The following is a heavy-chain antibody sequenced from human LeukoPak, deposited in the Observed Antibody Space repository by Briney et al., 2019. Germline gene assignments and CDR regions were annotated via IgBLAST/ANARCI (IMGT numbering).Heavy chain of an antibody. D-gene: IGHD6-19*01. CDR3: ASHFIAVAATRYP. CDR1: GFTFSSYW. Sequence: PGGSLRLSCAASGFTFSSYWMSWVRQAPGKGLEWVANIKQDGSEKYYVDSVKGRFTISRDNAKNSLYLQMNSLRAEDTAVYYCASHFIAVAATRYPWGQGTLVTVSS. CDR2: IKQDGSEK. J-gene: IGHJ5*02. V-gene: IGHV3-7*01.